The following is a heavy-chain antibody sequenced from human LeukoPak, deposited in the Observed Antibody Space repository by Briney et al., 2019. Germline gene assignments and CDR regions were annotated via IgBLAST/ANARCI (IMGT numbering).Heavy chain of an antibody. D-gene: IGHD3-22*01. Sequence: SETLSLTCTVSGGSISSYYWSWIRQPPGEGLEWIGYIYYSGSTNYNPSLKSRVTISVDTSKNQFSLKLSSVTAADTAVYYCARHYYDSSGSHFDYWGQGTLVTVSS. CDR2: IYYSGST. CDR3: ARHYYDSSGSHFDY. V-gene: IGHV4-59*08. CDR1: GGSISSYY. J-gene: IGHJ4*02.